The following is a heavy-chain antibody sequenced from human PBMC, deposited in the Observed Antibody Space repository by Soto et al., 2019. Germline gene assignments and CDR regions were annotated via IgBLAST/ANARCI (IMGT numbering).Heavy chain of an antibody. CDR1: GYSFISYW. D-gene: IGHD6-19*01. J-gene: IGHJ4*02. CDR3: ARQDGNGLYYFDY. Sequence: RKISCQGAGYSFISYWIGWVRQKPGKGLEWMGIIYPGDSDTRYSPSFQGQVTISADKSFSTAYLQWSNLKAADTAMYYCARQDGNGLYYFDYWGQGALVTVSS. CDR2: IYPGDSDT. V-gene: IGHV5-51*01.